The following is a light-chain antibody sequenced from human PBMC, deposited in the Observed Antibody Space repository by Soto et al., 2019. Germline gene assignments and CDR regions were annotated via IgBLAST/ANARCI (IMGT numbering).Light chain of an antibody. CDR2: DVS. CDR1: QSISSW. J-gene: IGKJ1*01. V-gene: IGKV1-5*01. CDR3: QQYTNYPWT. Sequence: DIQMTQSPPTLSASVGDRVTITCRASQSISSWLAWYQQRPGKAPNLLIYDVSSLESGVPSRFSGSASGTEFTPTISSLQPDDFATYYCQQYTNYPWTFGQGTKVEIK.